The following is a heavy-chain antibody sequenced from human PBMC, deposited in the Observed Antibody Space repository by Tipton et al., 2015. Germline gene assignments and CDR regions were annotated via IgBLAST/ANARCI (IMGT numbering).Heavy chain of an antibody. CDR2: IYYSGNT. Sequence: TLSLTCAVSGGSISSSAYYWGWIRQPPGKGLEWIGSIYYSGNTYYNPSLKSRVTISVDTSKTQFSLKMSSVTASDTAVYYCARSRYTVTPDSWGQGTLVTVSS. CDR1: GGSISSSAYY. V-gene: IGHV4-39*07. D-gene: IGHD4-17*01. J-gene: IGHJ4*02. CDR3: ARSRYTVTPDS.